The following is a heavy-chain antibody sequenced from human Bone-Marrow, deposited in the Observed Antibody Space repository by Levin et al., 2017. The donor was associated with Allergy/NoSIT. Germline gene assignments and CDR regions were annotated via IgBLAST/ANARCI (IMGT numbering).Heavy chain of an antibody. CDR1: GGSISSSSHY. V-gene: IGHV4-39*01. Sequence: PSETLSLTCTVSGGSISSSSHYWGWIRQPPGKGLEWIGSIYHSGSTYYNPSLKSRVTISVDTSKNQFSLKLFSMTAADTAVYFCARLGGSWASYYYYAMDVWGQGTTVTVSS. CDR2: IYHSGST. D-gene: IGHD6-13*01. J-gene: IGHJ6*02. CDR3: ARLGGSWASYYYYAMDV.